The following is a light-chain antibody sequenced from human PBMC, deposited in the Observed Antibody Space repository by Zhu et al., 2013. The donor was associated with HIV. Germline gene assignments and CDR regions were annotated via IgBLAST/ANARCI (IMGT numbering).Light chain of an antibody. Sequence: DIVMTQSPVSLSVTPGEPASISCRSSQSLLYSNGKNYLDWYLQKPGQSPQLLVYWGSNRASGVPDRFSGSGSGTDFTLKISRVEADDVGVYYCMQGTHWPWTFGQGTKVEI. CDR3: MQGTHWPWT. CDR2: WGS. CDR1: QSLLYSNGKNY. J-gene: IGKJ1*01. V-gene: IGKV2-28*01.